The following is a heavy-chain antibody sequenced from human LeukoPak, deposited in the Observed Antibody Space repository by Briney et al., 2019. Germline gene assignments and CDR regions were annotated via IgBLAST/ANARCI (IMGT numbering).Heavy chain of an antibody. V-gene: IGHV3-7*01. Sequence: GGSLRLSCVAPGFTFGKYWMSWVRQAPGKGLEWVANIKLDGSEKNYVDSVKGRFTISRDNAKNSLFLQMNSLRAEDTAVYYCARVEGGSGSYYRTLDHWGQGTLVTVSS. CDR1: GFTFGKYW. D-gene: IGHD3-10*01. CDR2: IKLDGSEK. CDR3: ARVEGGSGSYYRTLDH. J-gene: IGHJ4*02.